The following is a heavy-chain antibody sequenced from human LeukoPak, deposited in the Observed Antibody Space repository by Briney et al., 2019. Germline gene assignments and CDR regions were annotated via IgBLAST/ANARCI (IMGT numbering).Heavy chain of an antibody. CDR2: ISWNSGSI. CDR1: GFTFDDYA. D-gene: IGHD3-10*01. Sequence: GGSLRLSCAASGFTFDDYAMHWVRQAPGKGLKWVSGISWNSGSIGYADSVKGRFTISRDNAKNSLYLQMNSLRAEDTALYYCAKDIYGSGLDYWGQGTLVTVSS. CDR3: AKDIYGSGLDY. V-gene: IGHV3-9*01. J-gene: IGHJ4*02.